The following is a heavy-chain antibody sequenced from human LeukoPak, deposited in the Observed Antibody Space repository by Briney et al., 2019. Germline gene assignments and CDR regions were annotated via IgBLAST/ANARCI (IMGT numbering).Heavy chain of an antibody. CDR3: ATGRVCAGGSRQGYFDH. J-gene: IGHJ1*01. D-gene: IGHD2-8*02. Sequence: RGSRTLASLVAGFCLSRICIGCDRQAPGKGLEWVSVLDSGSKTSYAESVKGRFTISRDKYKNTLYIQMNSLRSDDTAVYYCATGRVCAGGSRQGYFDHWGQGTLVLVSS. V-gene: IGHV3-66*01. CDR1: GFCLSRIC. CDR2: LDSGSKT.